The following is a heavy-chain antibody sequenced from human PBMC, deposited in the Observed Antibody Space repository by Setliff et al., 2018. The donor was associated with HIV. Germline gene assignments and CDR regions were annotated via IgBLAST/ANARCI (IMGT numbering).Heavy chain of an antibody. CDR1: GGSINSTSYY. D-gene: IGHD3-22*01. Sequence: SETLSLPCTVSGGSINSTSYYWGWIRQPPGNGLEWIGNIYHTGSTYYKPSLKSRVTISVDPSKNQFSLKLTSLTAADTAVYYCARVGYYYASSGYYPYYFDHWGQGILVTVSS. CDR3: ARVGYYYASSGYYPYYFDH. CDR2: IYHTGST. J-gene: IGHJ4*02. V-gene: IGHV4-39*07.